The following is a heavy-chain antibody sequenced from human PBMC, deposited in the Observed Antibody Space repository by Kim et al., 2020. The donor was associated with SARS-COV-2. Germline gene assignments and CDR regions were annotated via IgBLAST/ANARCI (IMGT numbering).Heavy chain of an antibody. CDR1: GGSISSGGYS. J-gene: IGHJ4*02. Sequence: SETLSLTCAVSGGSISSGGYSWSWIRQPPGKGLEWIGYIYYSGSTYYNPSLKSRVTISVDRSKNQFSLKLSSVTAADTAVYYCARARVGPLDWTGMYYFDYWGQGTLVTVSS. V-gene: IGHV4-30-2*01. CDR2: IYYSGST. D-gene: IGHD1-1*01. CDR3: ARARVGPLDWTGMYYFDY.